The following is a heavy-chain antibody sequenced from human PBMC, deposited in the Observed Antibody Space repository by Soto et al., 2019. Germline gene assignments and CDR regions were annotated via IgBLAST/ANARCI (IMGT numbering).Heavy chain of an antibody. CDR1: GGTFSSYT. J-gene: IGHJ5*02. Sequence: ASVKVSCKASGGTFSSYTISWVRQAPGQGLEWMGRIIPILGIANYAQKFQGRVTITAEKSTSTAYMELSSLRSEDTAVYYCARGNNAMDYYGSGSYNWFDPWGQGTLVTVSS. CDR3: ARGNNAMDYYGSGSYNWFDP. D-gene: IGHD3-10*01. V-gene: IGHV1-69*02. CDR2: IIPILGIA.